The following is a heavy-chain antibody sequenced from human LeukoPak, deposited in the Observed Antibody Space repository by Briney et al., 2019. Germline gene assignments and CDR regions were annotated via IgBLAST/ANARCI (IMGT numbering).Heavy chain of an antibody. J-gene: IGHJ3*01. V-gene: IGHV1-2*02. D-gene: IGHD7-27*01. CDR1: RYTFTDYY. CDR3: AREAGDNTYNV. CDR2: IKPKSGET. Sequence: ASVKVSCKASRYTFTDYYMHWVRQAPGQGLEWMGWIKPKSGETRNEQNFQGRVTMTRDTSITTAYLELSRLRSDDTAVYYCAREAGDNTYNVWGQGTMVTVSS.